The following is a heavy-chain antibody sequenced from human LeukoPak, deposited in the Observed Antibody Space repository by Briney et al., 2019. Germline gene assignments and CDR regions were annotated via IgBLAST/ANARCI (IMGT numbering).Heavy chain of an antibody. Sequence: SETLSLTCTVSGGSVSSHFWSWIRQPPGKGLEWIGYIYNSGITNYNPSLKSRVTMSVGTSKNQFSLMLRSVTAADTAVYYCARDHLPAGAPGYYMDVWGKGTMVTVSS. CDR3: ARDHLPAGAPGYYMDV. J-gene: IGHJ6*03. D-gene: IGHD4/OR15-4a*01. CDR1: GGSVSSHF. CDR2: IYNSGIT. V-gene: IGHV4-59*02.